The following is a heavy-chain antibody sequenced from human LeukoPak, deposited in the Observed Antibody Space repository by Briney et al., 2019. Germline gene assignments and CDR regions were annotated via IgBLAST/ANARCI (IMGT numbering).Heavy chain of an antibody. J-gene: IGHJ4*02. CDR2: MNPNSGNT. V-gene: IGHV1-8*02. Sequence: ASVKASCKASGYTFTGYYMHWVRQATGQGLEWMGWMNPNSGNTGYAQKFQGRVTMTRNTSISTAYMELSSLRSEDTAVYYWSRGIYDILPGYYPLDYWGQGTLSPSPQ. CDR1: GYTFTGYY. CDR3: SRGIYDILPGYYPLDY. D-gene: IGHD3-9*01.